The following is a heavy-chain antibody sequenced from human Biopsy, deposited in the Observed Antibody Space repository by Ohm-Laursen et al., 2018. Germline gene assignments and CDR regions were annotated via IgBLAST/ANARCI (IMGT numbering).Heavy chain of an antibody. D-gene: IGHD5-24*01. J-gene: IGHJ2*01. CDR1: GASINSYY. V-gene: IGHV4-4*07. Sequence: TLSLTCFVSGASINSYYWTCLRQPAGKGLEWIGRIYTGGSAKYNPSLKSRVTMSVNTSKKQFSLRLSSVTAADTAVYYCASAGYNPDWNFDLWGRGTRVTVSS. CDR3: ASAGYNPDWNFDL. CDR2: IYTGGSA.